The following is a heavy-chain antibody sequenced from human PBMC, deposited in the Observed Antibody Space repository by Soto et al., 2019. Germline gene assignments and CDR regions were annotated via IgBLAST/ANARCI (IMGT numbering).Heavy chain of an antibody. D-gene: IGHD6-13*01. Sequence: GSLRLSCAASGFTFSSYSMNWVRQAPGKGLEWVSYISSSSSTIYYADSVKGRFTISRDNAKNSLYLQMNSLRAEDTAVYYCARDGYSSSWNYYYYYMDVWGKGTTVTVSS. CDR2: ISSSSSTI. J-gene: IGHJ6*03. V-gene: IGHV3-48*01. CDR1: GFTFSSYS. CDR3: ARDGYSSSWNYYYYYMDV.